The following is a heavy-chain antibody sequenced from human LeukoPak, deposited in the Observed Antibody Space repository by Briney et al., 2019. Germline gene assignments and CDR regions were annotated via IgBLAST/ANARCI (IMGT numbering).Heavy chain of an antibody. CDR2: INHSGST. D-gene: IGHD6-13*01. J-gene: IGHJ4*02. CDR3: ARLYRPSLRGSSWYFVYGFDR. CDR1: GGSISSGSYY. Sequence: SETLSLTCTVSGGSISSGSYYWSWIRQPPGKGLEWIGEINHSGSTNYNPSLKSRVTISVDTSKNQFSLKLSSVTAADTAVYYCARLYRPSLRGSSWYFVYGFDRWGQGTLVTVSS. V-gene: IGHV4-39*07.